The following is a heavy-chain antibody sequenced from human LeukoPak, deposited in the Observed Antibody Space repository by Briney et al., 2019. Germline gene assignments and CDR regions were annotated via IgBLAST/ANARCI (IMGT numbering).Heavy chain of an antibody. V-gene: IGHV4-30-2*01. CDR1: GGSISSGGYS. J-gene: IGHJ2*01. CDR3: ARAYYYGSGSYYKHWYFDL. Sequence: SETLSLTCAVPGGSISSGGYSWSWIRQPPGKGLEWIGYIYHSVSTYYNPSLKGRVTISVDRSKNQFSLKLSSVTAADTAVYYCARAYYYGSGSYYKHWYFDLWGRGTLVTVSS. CDR2: IYHSVST. D-gene: IGHD3-10*01.